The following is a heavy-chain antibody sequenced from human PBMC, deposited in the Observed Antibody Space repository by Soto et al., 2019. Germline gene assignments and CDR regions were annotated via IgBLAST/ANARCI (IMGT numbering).Heavy chain of an antibody. J-gene: IGHJ1*01. D-gene: IGHD3-9*01. V-gene: IGHV1-46*02. Sequence: QVHLEQSGAEVKKPGASVKISCKTSGFDLNKYYMHWVRQAPGQGLEWMGIIHPINGRPTYAQNLGGRVNMTGDPSTSTVYMDFSSPKSDATAVYYCVREYFAQSSSGNFQFWGQGTLLSVST. CDR3: VREYFAQSSSGNFQF. CDR2: IHPINGRP. CDR1: GFDLNKYY.